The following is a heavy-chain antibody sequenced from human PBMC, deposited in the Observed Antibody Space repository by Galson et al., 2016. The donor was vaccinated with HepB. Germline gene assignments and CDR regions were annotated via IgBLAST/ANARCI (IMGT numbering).Heavy chain of an antibody. V-gene: IGHV3-48*02. J-gene: IGHJ6*02. D-gene: IGHD6-19*01. CDR2: ISSSSSTI. Sequence: SLRLSCAASGFTFSSYSMNWVRQAPGKGLEWVSYISSSSSTIYYADSVKGRFTISRDNAKNSLYLQMNSLRDEDTAVYYCARDLSSGWYSPYYYYGMDVWGQGPTITVS. CDR3: ARDLSSGWYSPYYYYGMDV. CDR1: GFTFSSYS.